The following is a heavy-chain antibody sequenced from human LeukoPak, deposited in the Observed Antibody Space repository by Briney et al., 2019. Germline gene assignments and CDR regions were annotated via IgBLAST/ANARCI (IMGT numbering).Heavy chain of an antibody. Sequence: ASVKVSCKVSGYTFTRDGVTWVRQAPGQGLEWMGWISAYNARTNYSQKLQGRVTMTTDTSTSTAYMELRSLRSDDTAVYYCARVSERFLEWLLGNYYYMDVWGKGTTVTVSS. V-gene: IGHV1-18*01. CDR3: ARVSERFLEWLLGNYYYMDV. D-gene: IGHD3-3*01. CDR2: ISAYNART. CDR1: GYTFTRDG. J-gene: IGHJ6*03.